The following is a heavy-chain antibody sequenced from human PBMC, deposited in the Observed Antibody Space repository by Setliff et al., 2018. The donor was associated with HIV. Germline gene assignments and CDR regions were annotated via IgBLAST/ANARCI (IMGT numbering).Heavy chain of an antibody. J-gene: IGHJ6*03. CDR3: ARGPKDCTSTSCRYYYYYYYMDV. CDR2: IIPILGLA. D-gene: IGHD2-2*01. CDR1: GGTFNSYA. V-gene: IGHV1-69*10. Sequence: SVKVSCKASGGTFNSYAISWVRQAPGRGLEWMGGIIPILGLANYAQKFQGRVTIIADKSTSTLYMELSRLRSEDTAMYYCARGPKDCTSTSCRYYYYYYYMDVWGKGTPVTVSS.